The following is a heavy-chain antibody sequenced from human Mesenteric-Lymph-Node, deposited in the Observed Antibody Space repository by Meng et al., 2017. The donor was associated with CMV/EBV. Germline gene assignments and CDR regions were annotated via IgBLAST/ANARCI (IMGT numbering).Heavy chain of an antibody. CDR1: GFTVSSNY. J-gene: IGHJ4*02. CDR3: ARVKYSSSFYRYFDY. D-gene: IGHD6-13*01. Sequence: GGSLRLSCAASGFTVSSNYMSWVRQAPGKGLEWVSVIYSGGSTYYADSVKGRFTISRDNAKNSLYLQMNSLRAEDTAVYYCARVKYSSSFYRYFDYWGQGTLVTVSS. CDR2: IYSGGST. V-gene: IGHV3-53*01.